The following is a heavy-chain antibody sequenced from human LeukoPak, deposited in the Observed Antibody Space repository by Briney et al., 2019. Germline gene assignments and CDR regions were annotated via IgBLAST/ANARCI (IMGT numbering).Heavy chain of an antibody. V-gene: IGHV4-59*12. CDR2: IYYAGST. Sequence: SETLSLTCGVSGGSISSYYWAWIRQAPGKGLEWIGYIYYAGSTNYNPSLKSRVTMSVDTSKNQFSLKLSSVTAADTAVYYCARGYSSSWYENAWFDPWGQGTLVTVSS. CDR3: ARGYSSSWYENAWFDP. CDR1: GGSISSYY. J-gene: IGHJ5*02. D-gene: IGHD6-13*01.